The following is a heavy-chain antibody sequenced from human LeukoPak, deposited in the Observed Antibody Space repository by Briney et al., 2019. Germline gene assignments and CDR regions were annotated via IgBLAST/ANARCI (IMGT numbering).Heavy chain of an antibody. V-gene: IGHV4-59*01. CDR2: IYYSGST. CDR1: GGSISNYY. CDR3: ARGGAVRFFDY. D-gene: IGHD6-6*01. J-gene: IGHJ4*02. Sequence: SETLSLTCTVSGGSISNYYWSWIRQPPGKGLEWIGYIYYSGSTNYNPSLKSRVTISVDTSKNQFSLMLSSVTAADTAVYFCARGGAVRFFDYWGQGTLVTVSS.